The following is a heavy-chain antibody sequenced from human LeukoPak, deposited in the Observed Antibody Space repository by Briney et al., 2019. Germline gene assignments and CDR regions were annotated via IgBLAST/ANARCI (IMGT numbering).Heavy chain of an antibody. J-gene: IGHJ6*03. Sequence: SETLSLTCTVSGGSISSYSWSWIRQPAGKGLEWIGGIYASGGTKYNPSLKSRVTMSVDTSKNQFSLKLSSVTAADTAVYYCARENLGITMVRGVIITWGAYYYYYYMDVWGKGTTVTVSS. V-gene: IGHV4-4*07. CDR3: ARENLGITMVRGVIITWGAYYYYYYMDV. CDR2: IYASGGT. CDR1: GGSISSYS. D-gene: IGHD3-10*01.